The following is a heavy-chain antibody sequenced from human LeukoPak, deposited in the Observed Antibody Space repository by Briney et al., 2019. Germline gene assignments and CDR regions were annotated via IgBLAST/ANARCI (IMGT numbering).Heavy chain of an antibody. CDR3: ARELLWFGESKDYYYYYMDV. Sequence: ASVKVSCKASGYTFTSYDINWVRQATGQGLEWMGWMNPNSGNTGYAQKFQGRVTMTRNTPISTAYMELSSLRSEDTAVYYCARELLWFGESKDYYYYYMDVWGKGTTVTVSS. CDR1: GYTFTSYD. J-gene: IGHJ6*03. D-gene: IGHD3-10*01. CDR2: MNPNSGNT. V-gene: IGHV1-8*01.